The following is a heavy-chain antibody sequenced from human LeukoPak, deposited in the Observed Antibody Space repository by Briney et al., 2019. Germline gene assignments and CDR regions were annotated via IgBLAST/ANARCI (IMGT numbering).Heavy chain of an antibody. CDR1: GFTVSGNY. J-gene: IGHJ4*02. D-gene: IGHD6-19*01. CDR2: IYSGGNT. Sequence: GGSLRLSCAASGFTVSGNYMSWVRQTPGKGLEWISVIYSGGNTYYADSVKGRFTVSRDNSKNTLYLQMNSLRVEDTAMYYCARDLVKAVAGTGDWGQGTLVTVSS. CDR3: ARDLVKAVAGTGD. V-gene: IGHV3-53*01.